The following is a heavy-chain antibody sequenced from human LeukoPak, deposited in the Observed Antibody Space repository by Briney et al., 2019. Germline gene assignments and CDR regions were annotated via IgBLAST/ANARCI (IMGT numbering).Heavy chain of an antibody. Sequence: ASVKVSCKASGYIFSDYYMHWVRQAPGQGLEWLGWINPKSGAADYAQQFRGRVTMTRDTSINTDYMEMKRVTSDDTAVYYCARGAEAETSPLDFWGQGTLVIVS. CDR2: INPKSGAA. CDR3: ARGAEAETSPLDF. D-gene: IGHD6-13*01. J-gene: IGHJ4*02. CDR1: GYIFSDYY. V-gene: IGHV1-2*02.